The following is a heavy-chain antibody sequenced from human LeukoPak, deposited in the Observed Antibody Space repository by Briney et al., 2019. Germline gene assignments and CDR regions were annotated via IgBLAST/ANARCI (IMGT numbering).Heavy chain of an antibody. Sequence: SEALSLTCTVSGGSITGYYWSWIRQPPGKGLEWIGYIHYSGSTNYNPSLKSRVSISVDTSKNQFSLKLSSVTAADTAVYYCARAGPRRDGYNVDYWGQGTLDTVSS. CDR2: IHYSGST. J-gene: IGHJ4*02. V-gene: IGHV4-59*01. D-gene: IGHD5-24*01. CDR1: GGSITGYY. CDR3: ARAGPRRDGYNVDY.